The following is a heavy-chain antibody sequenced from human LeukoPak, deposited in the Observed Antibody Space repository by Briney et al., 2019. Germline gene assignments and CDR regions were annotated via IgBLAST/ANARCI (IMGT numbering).Heavy chain of an antibody. CDR2: IRYDGSNK. V-gene: IGHV3-30*02. D-gene: IGHD3-22*01. CDR3: ARGKTYYYDSSGYRTGDFDY. J-gene: IGHJ4*02. Sequence: GGSLRLSCAASGFTFSSYGMHWVRQAPGKGLDWVAFIRYDGSNKYYADSVKGRFTISRDNSKNTLYLQMNSLRAEDTALYYCARGKTYYYDSSGYRTGDFDYWGQGTLVTVSS. CDR1: GFTFSSYG.